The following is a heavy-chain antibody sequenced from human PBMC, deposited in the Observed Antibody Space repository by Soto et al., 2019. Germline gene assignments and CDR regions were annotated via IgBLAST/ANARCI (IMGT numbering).Heavy chain of an antibody. CDR3: TRPVDY. CDR2: IRSKANSYAT. Sequence: EVQLVESGGGLVQPGGSLKLSCAASGFTFSGSAMHWVRQASGKGLEWVGRIRSKANSYATAYAASVKGRFTISRDDSKNTAYLQMNSLKTEATAVYYCTRPVDYWGQGTLVTVSS. V-gene: IGHV3-73*02. J-gene: IGHJ4*02. CDR1: GFTFSGSA.